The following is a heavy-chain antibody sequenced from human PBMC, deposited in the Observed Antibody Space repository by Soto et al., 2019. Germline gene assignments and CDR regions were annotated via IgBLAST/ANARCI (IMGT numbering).Heavy chain of an antibody. Sequence: GASVKVSCKASGYTFTSYGISWVRQAPGQGLEWMGWISAYNGNTNYAQKVQGRVIMTTDTSTTTAYMELRSLRFDDTAVYYCARAYIKYDSSGYFNYWGQGTLVTVSS. CDR3: ARAYIKYDSSGYFNY. J-gene: IGHJ4*02. D-gene: IGHD3-22*01. CDR2: ISAYNGNT. CDR1: GYTFTSYG. V-gene: IGHV1-18*01.